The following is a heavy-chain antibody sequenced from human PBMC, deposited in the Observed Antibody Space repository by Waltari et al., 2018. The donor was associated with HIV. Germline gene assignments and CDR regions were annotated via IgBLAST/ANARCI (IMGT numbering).Heavy chain of an antibody. Sequence: QVQLQESGPGLVKRSETLSLTCTVSGGSISSYYWSWIRQPPGKGLECIGYSYYSGSTSYNPSRKSRVTISVDTSKNQFSLELSSVTAADTAVYYCARHLTVSPYFDRWGRGTLVTVSS. J-gene: IGHJ2*01. V-gene: IGHV4-59*01. CDR1: GGSISSYY. D-gene: IGHD4-17*01. CDR2: SYYSGST. CDR3: ARHLTVSPYFDR.